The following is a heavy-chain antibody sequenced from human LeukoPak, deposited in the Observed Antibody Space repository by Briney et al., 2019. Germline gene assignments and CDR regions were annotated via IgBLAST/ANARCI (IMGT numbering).Heavy chain of an antibody. D-gene: IGHD3-10*01. V-gene: IGHV1-18*01. Sequence: ASVKVSCKASGYSFSGSDISWVRQAPGQGLEWMGWISAYNGNTNYAQKLQGRVTMTTDTSTSTAYMELRSLRSDDTAVYYCARDQSSYGSGSFPFDYWGQGTLVTVSS. CDR1: GYSFSGSD. CDR3: ARDQSSYGSGSFPFDY. J-gene: IGHJ4*02. CDR2: ISAYNGNT.